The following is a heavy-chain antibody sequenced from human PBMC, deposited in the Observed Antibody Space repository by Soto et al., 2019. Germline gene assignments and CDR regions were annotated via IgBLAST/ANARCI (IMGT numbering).Heavy chain of an antibody. V-gene: IGHV1-8*01. CDR3: AREVVETSSLWLDP. CDR1: GYPFTNTD. Sequence: XTVKVASKASGYPFTNTDIGWVRQAPGQGLEWIGWMNTNTNTTDSAEVFEGRVSLTWDTSISTAYMQLNSLKIDDTAVYYCAREVVETSSLWLDPWGQRTLVTVS. D-gene: IGHD6-6*01. CDR2: MNTNTNTT. J-gene: IGHJ5*02.